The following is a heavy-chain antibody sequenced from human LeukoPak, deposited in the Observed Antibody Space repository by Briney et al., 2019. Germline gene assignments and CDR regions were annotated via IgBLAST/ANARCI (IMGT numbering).Heavy chain of an antibody. D-gene: IGHD2-15*01. CDR1: GYTFTGYY. CDR2: INPNSGGT. V-gene: IGHV1-2*02. CDR3: ARVPIVVVVAAPENYWYFDL. Sequence: GASVKVSCKASGYTFTGYYMHWVRQAPGQGLEWMGWINPNSGGTNYAQKFQGRVTMTRDTSISTAYMELSRLRSDDTAVYYCARVPIVVVVAAPENYWYFDLWGRGTLVTVSS. J-gene: IGHJ2*01.